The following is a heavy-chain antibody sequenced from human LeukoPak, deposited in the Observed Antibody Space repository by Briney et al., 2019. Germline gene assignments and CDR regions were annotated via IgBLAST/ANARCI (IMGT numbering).Heavy chain of an antibody. D-gene: IGHD5-24*01. CDR3: ARDGGPPTSVEMATIWPRAFDI. Sequence: SVKVSCKASGGTFSSYAISWVRQAPGQGVEWMGRIIPIRGIANYAQTFQGRVTITADKSTSTAYMELSSLRSEDTAVYYCARDGGPPTSVEMATIWPRAFDIWGQGTMVTVSS. V-gene: IGHV1-69*04. CDR1: GGTFSSYA. J-gene: IGHJ3*02. CDR2: IIPIRGIA.